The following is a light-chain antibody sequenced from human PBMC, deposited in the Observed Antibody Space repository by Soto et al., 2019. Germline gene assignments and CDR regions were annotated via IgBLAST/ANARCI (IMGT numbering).Light chain of an antibody. CDR2: GAS. CDR3: RKYDSAPWT. V-gene: IGKV1-27*01. CDR1: QGISNY. Sequence: EIQMTQSPSSLSASVGDRVTITCRASQGISNYLAWYQQKPGKFPKLLIYGASTLQSGVPYRLSGSGSGTDFTLIINSLQPEDVATYYCRKYDSAPWTFGQGTKVEIK. J-gene: IGKJ1*01.